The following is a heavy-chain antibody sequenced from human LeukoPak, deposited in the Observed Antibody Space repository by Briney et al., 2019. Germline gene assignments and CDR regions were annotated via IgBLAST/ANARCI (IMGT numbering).Heavy chain of an antibody. J-gene: IGHJ4*02. V-gene: IGHV3-48*04. CDR3: ARGAYSSGWAYFDH. CDR2: ISSSSSTI. CDR1: GFTFSSYS. D-gene: IGHD6-19*01. Sequence: GGSLRLSCAASGFTFSSYSMNWVRQAPGKGLEWVSYISSSSSTIYYADSVKGRFTISRDNAKNSLYPHMDSLRAEDTAVYYCARGAYSSGWAYFDHWGQGTLVTVSS.